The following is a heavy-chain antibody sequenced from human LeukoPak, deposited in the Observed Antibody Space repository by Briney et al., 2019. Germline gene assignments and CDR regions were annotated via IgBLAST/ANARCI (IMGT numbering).Heavy chain of an antibody. CDR3: ARGGLIYGSGLSPIDY. Sequence: AASVKVSCKASGGTFSSYAISWVRQAPGQGLEWMGGIIPIFGTANYAQKFQGRVTITADKSTSTAYMELSSLRSDDTAVYYCARGGLIYGSGLSPIDYWGQGTLVTVSS. CDR1: GGTFSSYA. V-gene: IGHV1-69*06. J-gene: IGHJ4*02. CDR2: IIPIFGTA. D-gene: IGHD3-10*01.